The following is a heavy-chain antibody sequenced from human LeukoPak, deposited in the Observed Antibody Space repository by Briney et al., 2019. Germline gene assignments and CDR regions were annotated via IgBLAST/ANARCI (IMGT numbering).Heavy chain of an antibody. CDR3: ARDGDSSGYPASSSSRLDP. J-gene: IGHJ5*02. Sequence: ASVKVSCKASGYTFTGQHMHWVRQAPGQGLEWMGWINPNSGGTKYAQKFQGRVTMTRDTSISTAYMELISLRSDDTAVYYCARDGDSSGYPASSSSRLDPWGQGTLVTVSS. CDR1: GYTFTGQH. V-gene: IGHV1-2*02. D-gene: IGHD3-22*01. CDR2: INPNSGGT.